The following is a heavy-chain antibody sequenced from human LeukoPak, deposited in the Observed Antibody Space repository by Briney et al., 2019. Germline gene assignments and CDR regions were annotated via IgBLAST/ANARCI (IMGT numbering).Heavy chain of an antibody. Sequence: SETLSLTCTVSGGSISSYYWSWIRQPPGKGLEWIGYIYYSGSTNYNPSLKSRVTISVDTSKNQFSLKLSSVTAADTAVYYCARGGGRSDYYYDSSGYYVYAFDIWGQGTMVTVSS. V-gene: IGHV4-59*01. CDR3: ARGGGRSDYYYDSSGYYVYAFDI. J-gene: IGHJ3*02. D-gene: IGHD3-22*01. CDR1: GGSISSYY. CDR2: IYYSGST.